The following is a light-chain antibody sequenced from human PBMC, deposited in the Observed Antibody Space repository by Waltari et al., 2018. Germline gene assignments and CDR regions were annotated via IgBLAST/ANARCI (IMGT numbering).Light chain of an antibody. J-gene: IGKJ2*01. Sequence: TQSPATLSVSLGERVTLTCRASDSISINLAWYQQKPGQTPRLIIHGASKRATGVPARFAGSGSRTEFTLIISSLQSEDIAVYYCHQYNNRPPYTFGQGTKLEIK. CDR3: HQYNNRPPYT. CDR1: DSISIN. V-gene: IGKV3-15*01. CDR2: GAS.